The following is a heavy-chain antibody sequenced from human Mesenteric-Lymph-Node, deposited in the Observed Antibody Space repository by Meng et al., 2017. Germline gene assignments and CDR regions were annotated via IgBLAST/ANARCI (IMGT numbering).Heavy chain of an antibody. Sequence: SETLSLTCAISGDSVSSNSAAWNWIRQSPSRGLEWLGRTYYRSKWYNDYAVSVKSRIIINPDTSKNQFSLQLNSVTPEDTAVYYCARVSQSIWYFDLWGRGTLVTVSS. D-gene: IGHD2/OR15-2a*01. CDR3: ARVSQSIWYFDL. CDR1: GDSVSSNSAA. J-gene: IGHJ2*01. V-gene: IGHV6-1*01. CDR2: TYYRSKWYN.